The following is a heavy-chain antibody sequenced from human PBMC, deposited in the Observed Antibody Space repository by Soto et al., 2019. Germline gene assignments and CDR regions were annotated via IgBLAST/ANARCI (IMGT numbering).Heavy chain of an antibody. J-gene: IGHJ6*02. D-gene: IGHD3-22*01. CDR3: ARDQTGYYDSSGYLPPHGMDV. CDR2: IYYSGST. CDR1: GGSVRSGSYY. Sequence: PSETLSLTCTVSGGSVRSGSYYWSWIRQPPGKGLEWIGYIYYSGSTNYNPSLKSRVTISVDTSKNQFSLKLSSVTAADTAVYYCARDQTGYYDSSGYLPPHGMDVWGQGTTVTVSS. V-gene: IGHV4-61*01.